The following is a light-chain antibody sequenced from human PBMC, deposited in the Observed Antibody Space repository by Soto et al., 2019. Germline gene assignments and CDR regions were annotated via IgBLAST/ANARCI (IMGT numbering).Light chain of an antibody. V-gene: IGLV1-40*01. CDR2: SNS. Sequence: QSVLTQPPSVSGAPGQRVTISCTGSSSNIGAGYDVHWYQQLPGTAPKLLIYSNSNRPSGVPDRFSGSKSGTSASLAITGLQAEDEADYYCQSYDSSLSGHVVFGGGTQLTV. CDR3: QSYDSSLSGHVV. CDR1: SSNIGAGYD. J-gene: IGLJ2*01.